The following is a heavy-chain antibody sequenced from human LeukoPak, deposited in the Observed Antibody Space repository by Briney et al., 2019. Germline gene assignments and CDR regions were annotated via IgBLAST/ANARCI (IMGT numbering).Heavy chain of an antibody. D-gene: IGHD1-26*01. J-gene: IGHJ3*01. CDR3: AKGRSGSHV. V-gene: IGHV3-30*18. Sequence: GGSLRLSCAASGFTFSSYGMQWVRQALGKGLEWVAVISYDGSNKYYADSVKGRFTISRDNSKNTLYLQMNSLRAEDTAVYYCAKGRSGSHVWGQGTMVSVSS. CDR1: GFTFSSYG. CDR2: ISYDGSNK.